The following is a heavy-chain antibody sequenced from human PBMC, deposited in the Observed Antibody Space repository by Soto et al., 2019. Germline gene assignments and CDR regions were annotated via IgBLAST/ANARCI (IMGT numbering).Heavy chain of an antibody. CDR3: AKVRRIAAAGTDIYYYYGMDV. V-gene: IGHV3-30*18. D-gene: IGHD6-13*01. Sequence: LRLSCAASGFTFSSYGMHWVRQAPGKGLEWVAVISYDGSNKYYADSVKGRFTISRDNSKNTLYLQMNSLRAEDTAVYYCAKVRRIAAAGTDIYYYYGMDVWGQGTTVTVSS. CDR2: ISYDGSNK. J-gene: IGHJ6*02. CDR1: GFTFSSYG.